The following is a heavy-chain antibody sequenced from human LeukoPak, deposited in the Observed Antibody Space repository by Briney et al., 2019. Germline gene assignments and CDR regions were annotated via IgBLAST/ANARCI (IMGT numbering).Heavy chain of an antibody. V-gene: IGHV4-38-2*01. CDR3: AMLRLGELSLLANAYDI. Sequence: SETLSLTCDVSGSSVNSDQYWGWMRHSPGAGLEWIGCVHQTGSPYYNPSLGSRVSLSIDSTKNSFSLRLTSVTAADTAVYYCAMLRLGELSLLANAYDIWGQGTMVIVSS. J-gene: IGHJ3*02. CDR1: GSSVNSDQY. D-gene: IGHD3-16*02. CDR2: VHQTGSP.